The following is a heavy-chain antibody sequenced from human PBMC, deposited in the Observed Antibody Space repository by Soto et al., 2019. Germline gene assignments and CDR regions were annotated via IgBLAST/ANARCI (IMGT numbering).Heavy chain of an antibody. CDR2: IYYSGST. D-gene: IGHD2-8*01. CDR3: ARQRCTNGVCYTWSHYYYGMDV. J-gene: IGHJ6*02. CDR1: GGSISSSSYY. V-gene: IGHV4-39*01. Sequence: SETLSLTCTVSGGSISSSSYYWGWIRQPPGKGLEWIGSIYYSGSTYYNPSLKSRVTISVDTSKNQFSLKLSSVTAADTAVYYCARQRCTNGVCYTWSHYYYGMDVWGQGTTVTVSS.